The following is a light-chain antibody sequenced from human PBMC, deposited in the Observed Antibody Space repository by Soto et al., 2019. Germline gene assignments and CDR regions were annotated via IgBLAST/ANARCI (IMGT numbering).Light chain of an antibody. CDR2: EGT. CDR3: PSYTGTTTHYV. J-gene: IGLJ1*01. CDR1: SSDVGSYNL. Sequence: QSVLTQPASVSGSPGQPITIFCTGTSSDVGSYNLVSWYQQHPGKAPKLIIFEGTKRPSGVSNRFSGSKSGNTASLTIAGLQAEDEADHYCPSYTGTTTHYVFGTGTKV. V-gene: IGLV2-23*01.